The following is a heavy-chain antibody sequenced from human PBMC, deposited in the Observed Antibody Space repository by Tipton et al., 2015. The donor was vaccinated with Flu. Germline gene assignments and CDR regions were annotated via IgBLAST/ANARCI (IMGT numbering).Heavy chain of an antibody. CDR2: INHSGKI. V-gene: IGHV4-34*01. CDR3: ARGHHYDSIGYYYLYMDV. D-gene: IGHD3-22*01. J-gene: IGHJ6*03. CDR1: GGSFSGYI. Sequence: TLSLTCAVYGGSFSGYIWTWIRQPPGKGLEWIGEINHSGKINYDPSLKSRVTVSLDTSNNQFSLNLKSVTAADTAVYYCARGHHYDSIGYYYLYMDVWANGTTVTVSS.